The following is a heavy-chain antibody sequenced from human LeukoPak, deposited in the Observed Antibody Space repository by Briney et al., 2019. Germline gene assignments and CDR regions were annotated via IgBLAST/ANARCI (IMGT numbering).Heavy chain of an antibody. CDR1: GFTFTSYT. D-gene: IGHD5-18*01. CDR3: TKDDGYSYALDY. Sequence: GGSLRLSCAASGFTFTSYTMNWVRQAPGMGLEWISSISSGSHYIYYADSVKGRFTISRDNAKNSLYLQMNSLRAEDTAVYYCTKDDGYSYALDYWGQGTLVTVSS. V-gene: IGHV3-21*01. J-gene: IGHJ4*02. CDR2: ISSGSHYI.